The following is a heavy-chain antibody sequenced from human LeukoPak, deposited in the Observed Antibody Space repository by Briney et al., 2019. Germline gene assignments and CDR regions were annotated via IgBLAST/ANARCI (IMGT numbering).Heavy chain of an antibody. D-gene: IGHD3-10*01. CDR1: GYTFTSYG. V-gene: IGHV1-18*01. CDR3: ARVRGTMVRGVIIPYYYMDV. CDR2: ISAYNGKT. Sequence: ASVKVSCKASGYTFTSYGISWVRHAPGQGVEWMGWISAYNGKTNNAQKLQGRVTMTTDTSTSTAYMELRSLRSDDTAVYYCARVRGTMVRGVIIPYYYMDVWGKGTTVTVSS. J-gene: IGHJ6*03.